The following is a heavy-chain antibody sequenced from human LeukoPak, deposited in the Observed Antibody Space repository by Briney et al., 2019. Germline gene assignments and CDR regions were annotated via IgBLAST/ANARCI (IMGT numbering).Heavy chain of an antibody. CDR1: GFTFSSYG. V-gene: IGHV3-30*18. CDR3: AKNSGYDLSGMDV. J-gene: IGHJ6*02. Sequence: GGFLRLSCAASGFTFSSYGMHWVRQAPGKGLEWVAVISYDGSNKYYADSVKGRFTISRDNSKNTLYLQMNSLRAEDTAVYYCAKNSGYDLSGMDVWGQGTTVTVSS. D-gene: IGHD5-12*01. CDR2: ISYDGSNK.